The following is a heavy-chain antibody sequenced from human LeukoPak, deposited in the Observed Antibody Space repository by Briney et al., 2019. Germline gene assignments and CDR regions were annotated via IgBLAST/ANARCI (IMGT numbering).Heavy chain of an antibody. J-gene: IGHJ4*02. CDR3: AKDPRVGATPDYFDY. CDR2: IGSSSSYI. D-gene: IGHD1-26*01. V-gene: IGHV3-21*04. Sequence: PGGSLRLSCAASGFTFSSYSMNWVRQAPGKGLEWDSSIGSSSSYIYYADSVKGRFTISRDNAKNSLYLQMNSLRAEDTAVYYSAKDPRVGATPDYFDYWGQGTLVTVSS. CDR1: GFTFSSYS.